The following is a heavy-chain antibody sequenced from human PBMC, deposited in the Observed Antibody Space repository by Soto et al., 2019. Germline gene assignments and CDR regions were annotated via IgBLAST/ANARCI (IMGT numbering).Heavy chain of an antibody. Sequence: QGQLVESGGGVVQPGRSLRVSCAASGFTFSSYAMHWVRQAPGKGLEWVALISYDGSNKYYADSVKGRFTISRDNSKNTLYLQMSSLRAEDTAVYYCARAEREYYYYYGMDVWGQGTTVTVSS. CDR3: ARAEREYYYYYGMDV. CDR2: ISYDGSNK. D-gene: IGHD1-1*01. J-gene: IGHJ6*02. V-gene: IGHV3-30-3*01. CDR1: GFTFSSYA.